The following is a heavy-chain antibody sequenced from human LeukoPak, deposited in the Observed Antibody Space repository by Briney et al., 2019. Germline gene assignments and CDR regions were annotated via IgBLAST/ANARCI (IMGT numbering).Heavy chain of an antibody. CDR3: ARGRGITMVRGVLFDY. D-gene: IGHD3-10*01. CDR2: IKSDGSST. Sequence: GGSLRLSCAASGSTFSSYWMHWVRQDPGEGLVWVSRIKSDGSSTSKEDSVKGRFTITRDNAKNTLYLQMNSLRAEATAVYYCARGRGITMVRGVLFDYWGQGTLVTVSS. J-gene: IGHJ4*02. CDR1: GSTFSSYW. V-gene: IGHV3-74*01.